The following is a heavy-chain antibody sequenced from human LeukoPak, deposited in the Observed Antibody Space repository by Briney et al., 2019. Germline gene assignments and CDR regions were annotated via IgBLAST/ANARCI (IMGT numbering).Heavy chain of an antibody. V-gene: IGHV4-39*01. CDR2: VYYSGST. Sequence: SETLSLTCTVSGGSIRSSSLYWDWIRQPPGKGLEWIGTVYYSGSTYYNPSLKSRVTISVHTSKNQFSLRLSSVTAADTALYYCGRNASSIGAGAFDIWGQGTMVTVSS. D-gene: IGHD2-2*01. CDR1: GGSIRSSSLY. J-gene: IGHJ3*02. CDR3: GRNASSIGAGAFDI.